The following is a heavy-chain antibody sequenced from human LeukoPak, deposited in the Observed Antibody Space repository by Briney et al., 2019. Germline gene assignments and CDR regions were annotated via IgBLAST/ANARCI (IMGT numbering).Heavy chain of an antibody. J-gene: IGHJ4*02. V-gene: IGHV3-11*04. Sequence: GGSLRLSCAASGFTFSDYYMSWIRQAPGKGLEWVSYISSSGSTIYYADSVKGRFTISRDNAKNSLYMQINTLRAEYTAVYYCARVTDSSAFDYWGQGTLVTVSS. CDR2: ISSSGSTI. CDR3: ARVTDSSAFDY. D-gene: IGHD3-22*01. CDR1: GFTFSDYY.